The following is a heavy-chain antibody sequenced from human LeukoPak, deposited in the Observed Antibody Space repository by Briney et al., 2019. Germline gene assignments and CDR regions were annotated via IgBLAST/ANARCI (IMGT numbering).Heavy chain of an antibody. CDR1: GFTFSSYA. CDR3: ARDLGELSSDYYGMDV. J-gene: IGHJ6*04. CDR2: ISYDGSNK. V-gene: IGHV3-30*04. Sequence: GGSLRLSCAASGFTFSSYAMHWVRQAPGKGLEWVAVISYDGSNKYCADSVKGRFTISRDNSKNTLYLQMNSLRAEDTAVYYCARDLGELSSDYYGMDVWGKGTTVTVSS. D-gene: IGHD3-16*02.